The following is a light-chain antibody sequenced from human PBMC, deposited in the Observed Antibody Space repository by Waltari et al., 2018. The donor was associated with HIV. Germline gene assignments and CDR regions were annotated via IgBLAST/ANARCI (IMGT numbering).Light chain of an antibody. CDR1: TSNIGTNT. Sequence: QSVLTQPPSASGTPAQRVTISCSGSTSNIGTNTVNWYQHPPGTAPKLLIYDNNQRPSGVPDRFSGSKSGSSASLAISVLQSEDEADYYCATWDDSLNVVIFGGGTKLTVL. CDR2: DNN. J-gene: IGLJ2*01. CDR3: ATWDDSLNVVI. V-gene: IGLV1-44*01.